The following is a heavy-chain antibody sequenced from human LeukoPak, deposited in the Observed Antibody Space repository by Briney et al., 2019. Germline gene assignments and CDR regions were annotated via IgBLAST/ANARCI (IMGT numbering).Heavy chain of an antibody. V-gene: IGHV3-7*05. Sequence: GGSLRLSCAASGFTFSGYWMSWVRRAPGKGLEWVANIKQDGSEKYYVDSVKGRFTISRDSSKNTLYLQMNSLRAEDTAVYYCARDAQAGSGSSPLDYWGQGTLVTVSS. CDR1: GFTFSGYW. D-gene: IGHD3-10*01. CDR2: IKQDGSEK. J-gene: IGHJ4*02. CDR3: ARDAQAGSGSSPLDY.